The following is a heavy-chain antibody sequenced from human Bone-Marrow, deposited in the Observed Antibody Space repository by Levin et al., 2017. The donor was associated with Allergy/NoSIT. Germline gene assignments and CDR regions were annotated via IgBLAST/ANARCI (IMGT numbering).Heavy chain of an antibody. D-gene: IGHD3-3*01. Sequence: ASVKVSCKASGYTFTSYDINWVRQATGQGLEWMGWMNPNSGNTGYAQKFQGRVTMTRNTSISTAYMELSSLRSEDTAVYYCARGGKFTIFGVVTTPINWFDPWGQGTLVTVSS. CDR1: GYTFTSYD. J-gene: IGHJ5*02. CDR3: ARGGKFTIFGVVTTPINWFDP. V-gene: IGHV1-8*01. CDR2: MNPNSGNT.